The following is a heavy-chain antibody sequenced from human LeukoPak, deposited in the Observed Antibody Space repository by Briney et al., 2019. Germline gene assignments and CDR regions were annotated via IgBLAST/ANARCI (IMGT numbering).Heavy chain of an antibody. J-gene: IGHJ4*02. CDR1: GGTFSSYA. CDR3: ARDCSRSGCQVGEGTTDY. D-gene: IGHD6-19*01. V-gene: IGHV1-69*04. Sequence: SVKVSCKASGGTFSSYAISWVRQAPGQGLEWMVRIIPILGIANYAQKFQGRVTITADKSTSTAYMELSSLRSEDTAVYYCARDCSRSGCQVGEGTTDYWGQGTLVTVSS. CDR2: IIPILGIA.